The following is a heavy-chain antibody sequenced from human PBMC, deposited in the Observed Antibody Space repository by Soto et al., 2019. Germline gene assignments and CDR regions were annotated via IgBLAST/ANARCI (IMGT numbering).Heavy chain of an antibody. CDR2: IGSSGSTI. D-gene: IGHD6-19*01. Sequence: GGALRLSSAASGFTFSDDYMSSIRQAPGKGLEWVSYIGSSGSTIYYADPVNGRFNISRDHAKNSLYLQMNSLIAEDTAVYYCGRELWVPLAPYSSVVGDAFDIWVQVTMVTVSS. J-gene: IGHJ3*02. CDR1: GFTFSDDY. V-gene: IGHV3-11*01. CDR3: GRELWVPLAPYSSVVGDAFDI.